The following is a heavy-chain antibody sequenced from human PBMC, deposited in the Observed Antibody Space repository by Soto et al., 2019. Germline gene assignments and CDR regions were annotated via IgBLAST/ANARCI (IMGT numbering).Heavy chain of an antibody. Sequence: GGSLRLSCAASGFTFTTYAMCWVRQAPGKGLEWVSSISVSGDRTFYADSVKGRFTISRDNRRNTLHLQMNSLRAEDTAVYYCVKDGDSISSNKPLDVWGQGTTVTVSS. D-gene: IGHD2-2*01. CDR3: VKDGDSISSNKPLDV. J-gene: IGHJ6*02. CDR2: ISVSGDRT. CDR1: GFTFTTYA. V-gene: IGHV3-23*01.